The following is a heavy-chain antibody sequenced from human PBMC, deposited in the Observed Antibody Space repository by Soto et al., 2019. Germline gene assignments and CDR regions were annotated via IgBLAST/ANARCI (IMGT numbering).Heavy chain of an antibody. CDR2: IIPIFGTA. Sequence: ASVKVSCKASGGTFSSYAISWVRQAPGQGLEWMGGIIPIFGTANYAQKFQGRVTITADESTSTAYMELSSLRSEDTAVYYCARTIGVVVAARFFESWWFDPWGQGTLVTVSP. CDR3: ARTIGVVVAARFFESWWFDP. D-gene: IGHD2-15*01. CDR1: GGTFSSYA. V-gene: IGHV1-69*13. J-gene: IGHJ5*02.